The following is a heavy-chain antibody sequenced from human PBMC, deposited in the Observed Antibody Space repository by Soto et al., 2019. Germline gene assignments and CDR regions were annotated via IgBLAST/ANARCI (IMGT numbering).Heavy chain of an antibody. CDR3: AKEGGRAYGMDV. V-gene: IGHV3-48*02. CDR1: GFTFTSYS. J-gene: IGHJ6*02. Sequence: EAQLVESGGGLVQPGGSLRLSCAASGFTFTSYSMNWVRQAPGKGLEWVSYISGGSSIIYYADSVNGRFTVSRDNAKNSLYLQMNSLRDEDTALYYCAKEGGRAYGMDVWGQGTTVTVSS. CDR2: ISGGSSII. D-gene: IGHD2-15*01.